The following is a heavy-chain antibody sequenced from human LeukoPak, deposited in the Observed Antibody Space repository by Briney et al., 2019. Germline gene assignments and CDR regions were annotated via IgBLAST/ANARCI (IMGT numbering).Heavy chain of an antibody. CDR2: INHSGST. Sequence: SETLSLTCAVYGGSFSACHWSWIRQPPGKGLEWIGEINHSGSTNYNPSLKSRVTMSVDTSRNQFSLKLNSVTAADAAVYYCVRADGRDGYKGLVDYWGQGTLVTVSS. V-gene: IGHV4-34*01. J-gene: IGHJ4*02. CDR1: GGSFSACH. CDR3: VRADGRDGYKGLVDY. D-gene: IGHD5-24*01.